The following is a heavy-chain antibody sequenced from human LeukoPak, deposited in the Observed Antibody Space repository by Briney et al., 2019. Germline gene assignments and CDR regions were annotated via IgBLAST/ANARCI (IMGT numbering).Heavy chain of an antibody. CDR3: ARSGAGSISYYYDSSGYYDY. CDR2: IYYSGST. D-gene: IGHD3-22*01. V-gene: IGHV4-61*01. J-gene: IGHJ4*02. CDR1: GGSVSSGSYY. Sequence: SETLSLTCIVSGGSVSSGSYYWSWIRQPPGKGLEWIGYIYYSGSTYYNPSLKSRVTISVDTSKNQFSLKLSSVTAADTAVYYCARSGAGSISYYYDSSGYYDYWGQGTLVTVS.